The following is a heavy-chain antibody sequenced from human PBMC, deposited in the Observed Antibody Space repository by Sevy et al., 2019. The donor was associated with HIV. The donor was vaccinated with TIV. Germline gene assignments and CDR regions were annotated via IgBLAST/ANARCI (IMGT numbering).Heavy chain of an antibody. CDR2: ISSNGGST. J-gene: IGHJ4*02. D-gene: IGHD6-6*01. V-gene: IGHV3-64D*06. CDR3: VKEGYSSSSVLDY. CDR1: GFTFSSYA. Sequence: GSLRLSCSASGFTFSSYAMHWVRQAPGKGLEYVSAISSNGGSTYYADSVKGRFTISRDNSKNTLYLQMSSLRAEDTAVYYCVKEGYSSSSVLDYWGQGTLVTVSS.